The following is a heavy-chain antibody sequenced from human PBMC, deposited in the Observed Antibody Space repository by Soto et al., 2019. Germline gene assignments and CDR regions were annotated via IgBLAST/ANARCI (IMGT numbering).Heavy chain of an antibody. CDR3: AKDFGRLLAATPDS. D-gene: IGHD2-15*01. Sequence: QVQLVESGGGVVQPGRSLRLSCAASGFTFTTYGMHWVRQAPGKGLEWVAFISYDGGSKYHSDSVRGRFTISRDTSKNTLYLQMNSLRPEDTAVYCCAKDFGRLLAATPDSWGQGTLVTVSS. CDR2: ISYDGGSK. J-gene: IGHJ4*02. CDR1: GFTFTTYG. V-gene: IGHV3-30*18.